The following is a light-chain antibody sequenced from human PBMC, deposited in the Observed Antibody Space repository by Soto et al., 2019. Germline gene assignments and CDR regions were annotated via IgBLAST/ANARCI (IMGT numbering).Light chain of an antibody. CDR2: GAS. CDR1: QSINSD. CDR3: QQYRNWPRT. Sequence: EIVMTQSPATLSVSPGETTRLSCRASQSINSDVAWYQQKVGQTPRXLIYGASTRATGIPARFSGRGSGTELTITINNLQSEDCEVDDCQQYRNWPRTFGQGTKVDIK. V-gene: IGKV3-15*01. J-gene: IGKJ1*01.